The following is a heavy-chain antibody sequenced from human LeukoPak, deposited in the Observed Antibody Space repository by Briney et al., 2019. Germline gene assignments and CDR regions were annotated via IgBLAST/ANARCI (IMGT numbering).Heavy chain of an antibody. CDR3: AKGEYYYDSSGYPEY. V-gene: IGHV3-30*18. D-gene: IGHD3-22*01. CDR1: GFTLRNCG. Sequence: GRSLRLSCAASGFTLRNCGMHWVRQAPGKGLEWVAVIWYDGITKYYADSVKGRFTISRDNSKNTLYLQMNSLRAEDTAVYYCAKGEYYYDSSGYPEYWGQGTLVTVSS. CDR2: IWYDGITK. J-gene: IGHJ4*02.